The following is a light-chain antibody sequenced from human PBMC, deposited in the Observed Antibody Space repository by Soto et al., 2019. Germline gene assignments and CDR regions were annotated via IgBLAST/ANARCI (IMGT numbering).Light chain of an antibody. J-gene: IGKJ3*01. CDR2: DAS. CDR1: QSVSSY. V-gene: IGKV3-11*01. Sequence: EIVLTQSPATLSLSPGERATLSCRASQSVSSYLAWYQQKPGQAPRLLIYDASNRATGIPARFSGSGSGTDFTLTIRRLEPEDFAVYYCKQRSNWPRFTFRLGTKVDIK. CDR3: KQRSNWPRFT.